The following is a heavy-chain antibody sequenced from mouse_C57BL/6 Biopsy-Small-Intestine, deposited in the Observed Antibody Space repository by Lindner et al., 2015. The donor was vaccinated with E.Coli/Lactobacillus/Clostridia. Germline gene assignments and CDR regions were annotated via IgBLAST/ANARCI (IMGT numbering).Heavy chain of an antibody. J-gene: IGHJ3*01. CDR2: IIPILGTV. V-gene: IGHV1-85*01. CDR1: GGTFSSYG. CDR3: ARDGYNEDAFDI. Sequence: SVKVSCKASGGTFSSYGVNWVRQAPGQGLEWMGRIIPILGTVKYAQKFQDRVAITAGRSTNTAYTELNSLSPEDTAVYYCARDGYNEDAFDIWGHGTMVTVSS. D-gene: IGHD2-3*01.